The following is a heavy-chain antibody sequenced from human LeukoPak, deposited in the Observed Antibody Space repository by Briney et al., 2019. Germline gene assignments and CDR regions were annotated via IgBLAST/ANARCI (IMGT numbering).Heavy chain of an antibody. D-gene: IGHD3-22*01. V-gene: IGHV4-30-4*01. CDR3: AREVYYYDSSGYYPNYFDY. J-gene: IGHJ4*02. Sequence: SETLSLTCTVSGGSISSGDYYWSWIRQPPGKGLELIVYIYYSGSTYYNPSLKSRVTISVDTSKNQFSLKLSSVTAADTAVYYCAREVYYYDSSGYYPNYFDYWGQGTLVTVSS. CDR2: IYYSGST. CDR1: GGSISSGDYY.